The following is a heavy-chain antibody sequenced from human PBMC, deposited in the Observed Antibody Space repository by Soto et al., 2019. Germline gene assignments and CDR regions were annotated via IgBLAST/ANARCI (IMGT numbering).Heavy chain of an antibody. J-gene: IGHJ4*02. CDR2: ISYDGSNK. D-gene: IGHD2-15*01. CDR3: AKEYGSGGSCYLLSVDY. Sequence: QVQLVESGGGVVQPGRSLRLSCAASGFTFSSYGMHWVRQAPGKGLEWVAVISYDGSNKYYADSVKGRFTISRDNSKNTLYLQMNSLRAEDTAVYYCAKEYGSGGSCYLLSVDYWGQGTLVTVSS. CDR1: GFTFSSYG. V-gene: IGHV3-30*18.